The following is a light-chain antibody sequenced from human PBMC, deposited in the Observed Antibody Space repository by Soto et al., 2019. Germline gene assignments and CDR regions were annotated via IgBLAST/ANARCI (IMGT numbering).Light chain of an antibody. CDR2: GAS. CDR1: QSVSSN. V-gene: IGKV3-15*01. CDR3: QQYNNCPSN. Sequence: EIVMTQAPATLSLSPGETATLSCRASQSVSSNLAWYQQKPGQAPRLRIYGASTRATGIPARFIGSGSGTEFTLTISSLKSEDFAVYYCQQYNNCPSNVGQGTRLESK. J-gene: IGKJ5*01.